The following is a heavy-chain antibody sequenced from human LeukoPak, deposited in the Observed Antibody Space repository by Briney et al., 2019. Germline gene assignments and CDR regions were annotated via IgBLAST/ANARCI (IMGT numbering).Heavy chain of an antibody. J-gene: IGHJ5*02. Sequence: ASVKVSCKSSGGSLMNYTIHWVRQAPGQGLEWMGRIVPFVDITNYAHNFQDRVTITADKSTNTAYIELSSLRSEDTAVYYCAATSSIINWFDPWGQGTLVTVSS. CDR2: IVPFVDIT. D-gene: IGHD6-6*01. V-gene: IGHV1-69*02. CDR1: GGSLMNYT. CDR3: AATSSIINWFDP.